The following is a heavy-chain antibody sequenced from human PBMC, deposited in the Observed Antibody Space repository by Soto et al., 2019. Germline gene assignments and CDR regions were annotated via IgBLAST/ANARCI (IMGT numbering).Heavy chain of an antibody. J-gene: IGHJ6*03. V-gene: IGHV1-18*01. D-gene: IGHD3-10*01. CDR2: ISAYNGNT. CDR1: GYTFTSYG. CDR3: ASTNYNPYLKSRVTISVDTSTNQFSLKLSFVTAADTAVYYCARHSTAEPVPAATTTYYYYYYMDV. Sequence: ASVKVSCKASGYTFTSYGISWVRQAPGQGLEWMGWISAYNGNTNYAQKLQGRVTMTTDTSTSTAYMELRSLRSDDTAVYYCASTNYNPYLKSRVTISVDTSTNQFSLKLSFVTAADTAVYYCARHSTAEPVPAATTTYYYYYYMDVWGKGTTVTVSS.